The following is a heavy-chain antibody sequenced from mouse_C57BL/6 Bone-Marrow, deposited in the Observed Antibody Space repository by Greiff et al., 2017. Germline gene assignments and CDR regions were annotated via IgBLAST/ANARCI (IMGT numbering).Heavy chain of an antibody. Sequence: QVQLQQSGAELVKPGASVKMSCKASGYTFTSYWITWVKQRPGQGLEWIGDIYPGSGSTNYNEKFKSKATLTVDPSASTAYMQLRSLTSEDSAVYYCAREDSSGYLYYAMDYWGQGTSVTVSS. V-gene: IGHV1-55*01. CDR1: GYTFTSYW. D-gene: IGHD3-2*02. CDR3: AREDSSGYLYYAMDY. CDR2: IYPGSGST. J-gene: IGHJ4*01.